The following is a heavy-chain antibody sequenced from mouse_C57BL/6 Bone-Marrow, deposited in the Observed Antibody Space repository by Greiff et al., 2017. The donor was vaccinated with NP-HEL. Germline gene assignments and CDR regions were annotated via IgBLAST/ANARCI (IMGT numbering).Heavy chain of an antibody. CDR1: EYEFPSHD. D-gene: IGHD2-2*01. CDR3: ARQDLLWLRRFY. J-gene: IGHJ4*01. CDR2: INSDGGST. V-gene: IGHV5-2*01. Sequence: EVQLQESGGGLVQPGESLKLSCESNEYEFPSHDMSWVRKTPEKRLELVAAINSDGGSTYYPDTMERRFIISRDNTKKTLYLQMSRLRSEDTALYYCARQDLLWLRRFYWGQGTSVTVSS.